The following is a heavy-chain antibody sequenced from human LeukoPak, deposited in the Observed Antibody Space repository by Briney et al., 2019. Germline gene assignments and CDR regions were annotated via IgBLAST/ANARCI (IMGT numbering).Heavy chain of an antibody. V-gene: IGHV3-23*01. CDR3: AKDPVLLRLPNPFDI. CDR2: ISGSGGST. CDR1: GFTFSSYA. Sequence: GGSLRLSCAASGFTFSSYAMSWVRQAPGKGLEWVSAISGSGGSTYYADSVKGRFTISRDNSKNTLYLQMNSLRAEDTALYYCAKDPVLLRLPNPFDIWRQGTMVTLSS. J-gene: IGHJ3*02. D-gene: IGHD3-22*01.